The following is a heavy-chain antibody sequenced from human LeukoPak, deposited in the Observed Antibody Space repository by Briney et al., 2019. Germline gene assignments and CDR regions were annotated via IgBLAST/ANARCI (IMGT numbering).Heavy chain of an antibody. J-gene: IGHJ4*02. CDR1: GFTFSSYA. CDR3: AKDPIYDILTGYHDY. Sequence: GGSLRLSCAASGFTFSSYAMSWVRQAPGKGLEWVSAISGSRGSTYYADSVKGRFTISRDNSKNTLYLQMNSLRAEDTAVYYCAKDPIYDILTGYHDYWGQGTLVTVSS. V-gene: IGHV3-23*01. D-gene: IGHD3-9*01. CDR2: ISGSRGST.